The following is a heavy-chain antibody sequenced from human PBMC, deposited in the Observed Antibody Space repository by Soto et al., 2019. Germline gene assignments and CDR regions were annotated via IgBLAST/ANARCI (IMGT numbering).Heavy chain of an antibody. Sequence: ASVKVSCKASGYTFTSYGISWVRQAPGQGLEWMGWISAYNGNTNYAQKLQGRVTMTTDTSTSTAYMELRSLRSDDTAVYYCARDRIGWFGELLSQTPYYFDYWGQGTLVTVSS. V-gene: IGHV1-18*01. D-gene: IGHD3-10*01. J-gene: IGHJ4*02. CDR2: ISAYNGNT. CDR3: ARDRIGWFGELLSQTPYYFDY. CDR1: GYTFTSYG.